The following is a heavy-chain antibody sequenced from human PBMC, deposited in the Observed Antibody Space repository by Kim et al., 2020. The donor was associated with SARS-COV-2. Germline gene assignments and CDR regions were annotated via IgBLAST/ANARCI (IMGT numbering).Heavy chain of an antibody. J-gene: IGHJ4*02. CDR1: GFSFSNYA. V-gene: IGHV3-23*01. CDR2: ISNSGSPT. D-gene: IGHD5-18*01. CDR3: VKDRDTSMSPLYFVS. Sequence: GGSLRLSCAGSGFSFSNYALSWVRQTPGKGLEWVSAISNSGSPTYYADSVKGRFTISRDNSKNTLYLQMNGLRAEDTAIYYCVKDRDTSMSPLYFVSWGQGTLVTVSS.